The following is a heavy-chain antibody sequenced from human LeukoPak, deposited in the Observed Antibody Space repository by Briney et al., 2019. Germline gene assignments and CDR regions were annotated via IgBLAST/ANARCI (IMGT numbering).Heavy chain of an antibody. V-gene: IGHV1-18*01. CDR2: ISAYNGNT. D-gene: IGHD1-26*01. CDR3: AREPRYSGSYSFYYYYGMDV. Sequence: ASVKVSCKASGYTFTSYGISWVRQAPGQGLEWMGWISAYNGNTNYAQKLQGRVTMTTDTSTSTAYMELRSLRSDDTAVYYCAREPRYSGSYSFYYYYGMDVWGQGTTVTVSS. CDR1: GYTFTSYG. J-gene: IGHJ6*02.